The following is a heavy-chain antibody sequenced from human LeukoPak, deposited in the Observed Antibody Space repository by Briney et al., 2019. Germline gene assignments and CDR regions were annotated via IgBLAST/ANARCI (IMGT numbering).Heavy chain of an antibody. D-gene: IGHD6-13*01. J-gene: IGHJ6*02. V-gene: IGHV6-1*01. CDR2: TYYRSKWYN. CDR1: GDIVSSNSAA. Sequence: SQTLSLTCAISGDIVSSNSAAWNWIRQSPSRGLEWLGRTYYRSKWYNDYAVSVKSRITINPDTSKNQFSLQLNSVTPEDTAVYYCAREGYSSSWSDYYYGMDVWGQGTTVTVSS. CDR3: AREGYSSSWSDYYYGMDV.